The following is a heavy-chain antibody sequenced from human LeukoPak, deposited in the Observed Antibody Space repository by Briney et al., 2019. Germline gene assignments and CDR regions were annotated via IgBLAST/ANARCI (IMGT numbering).Heavy chain of an antibody. CDR3: ARDQPSYYGSGSYYKRGAWFDP. CDR2: INHSGST. Sequence: SETLSLTCAVYGGSFSGYYWSGIRQPPGKGLEWIGEINHSGSTNYNPSLKSRVTISVDTSKNQFSLKLSSVTAADTAVYYCARDQPSYYGSGSYYKRGAWFDPWGQGTLVTVSS. V-gene: IGHV4-34*01. CDR1: GGSFSGYY. D-gene: IGHD3-10*01. J-gene: IGHJ5*02.